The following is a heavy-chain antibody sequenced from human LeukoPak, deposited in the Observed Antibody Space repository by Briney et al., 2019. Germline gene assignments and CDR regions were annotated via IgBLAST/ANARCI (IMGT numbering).Heavy chain of an antibody. D-gene: IGHD3-10*01. CDR3: AKGVRLWFAFYFDY. J-gene: IGHJ4*02. Sequence: GESLRLSCAGSGFTLGSYAMSWVRQAPGKGLEWVSAISGNGHNTYYADSVKGRFTISSESSGNTLYLQMHNLRAEDTAVYYCAKGVRLWFAFYFDYWGQGTLVTVSS. V-gene: IGHV3-23*01. CDR2: ISGNGHNT. CDR1: GFTLGSYA.